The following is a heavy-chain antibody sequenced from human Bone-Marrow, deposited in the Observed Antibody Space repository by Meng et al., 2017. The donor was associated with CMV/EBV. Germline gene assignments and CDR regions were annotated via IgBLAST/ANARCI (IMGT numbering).Heavy chain of an antibody. CDR3: TTDYYYDSSGYYPDAFDI. J-gene: IGHJ3*02. D-gene: IGHD3-22*01. CDR2: IKSKTDGGTT. V-gene: IGHV3-15*01. Sequence: GECLKISCAASGFTFSNAWMSWVRQAPGKGLEWVGRIKSKTDGGTTGYAAPVKGRFTISRDDSKNTLYLQMNSLKTEDTAVYYCTTDYYYDSSGYYPDAFDIWGQGTMVTVSS. CDR1: GFTFSNAW.